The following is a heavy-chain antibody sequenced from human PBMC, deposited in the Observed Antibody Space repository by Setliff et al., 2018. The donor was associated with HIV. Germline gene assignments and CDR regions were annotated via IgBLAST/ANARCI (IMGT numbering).Heavy chain of an antibody. J-gene: IGHJ4*02. CDR3: ARGVTGTLVFDY. D-gene: IGHD1-20*01. V-gene: IGHV3-30*04. CDR1: GFTFSTYA. CDR2: ISYDESNE. Sequence: PGGSLRLSCVASGFTFSTYAMHWVRQAPGKGLEWVAVISYDESNEYYGDSVKGRFTITRDNSKNTLYLQMNSLRVEDTAVYHCARGVTGTLVFDYWGQGTLVTVSS.